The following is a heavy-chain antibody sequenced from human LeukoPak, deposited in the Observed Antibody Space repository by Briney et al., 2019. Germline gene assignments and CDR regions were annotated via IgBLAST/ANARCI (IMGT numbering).Heavy chain of an antibody. V-gene: IGHV3-30*01. CDR3: ARDGAPPYCSSTSCYTTIVYYFDY. Sequence: GRSLRLSCAASGFTLSSYAMHWVRQAPGKGLEWVAVISYDGSNKYYADSVKGRFTISRDNSKNTLYLQMNSLRAEDTAVYYCARDGAPPYCSSTSCYTTIVYYFDYWGQGTLVTVSS. D-gene: IGHD2-2*02. J-gene: IGHJ4*02. CDR1: GFTLSSYA. CDR2: ISYDGSNK.